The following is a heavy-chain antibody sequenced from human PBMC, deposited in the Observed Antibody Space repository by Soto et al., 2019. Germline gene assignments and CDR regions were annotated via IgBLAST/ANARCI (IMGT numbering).Heavy chain of an antibody. V-gene: IGHV1-69*02. CDR3: ARTGDYVTYFDY. CDR2: IIPILGIA. Sequence: QVQLVQSGAEVKKPGSSVKVSCKASGGTFSSYTISWVRQAPGQGLEWMGRIIPILGIANYAQKLQGRVTITADKSTSTAYMELSSLRSEDTAVYYFARTGDYVTYFDYLGQGTLVPGSS. CDR1: GGTFSSYT. J-gene: IGHJ4*02. D-gene: IGHD4-17*01.